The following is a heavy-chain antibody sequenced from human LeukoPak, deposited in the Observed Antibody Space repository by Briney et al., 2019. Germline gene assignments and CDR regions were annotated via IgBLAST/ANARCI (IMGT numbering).Heavy chain of an antibody. J-gene: IGHJ4*02. D-gene: IGHD3-22*01. CDR3: AKRGVVIRVILVGFHKEAYYFDS. CDR1: GITLSNYG. V-gene: IGHV3-23*01. Sequence: GGSLRLSCAVSGITLSNYGMSWVRQAPGKGLEWVAGISGSGGGTNYADSVKGRFTVSRDNYKNTLYLQMNSLGAEDTAVYFCAKRGVVIRVILVGFHKEAYYFDSWGQGALVTVSS. CDR2: ISGSGGGT.